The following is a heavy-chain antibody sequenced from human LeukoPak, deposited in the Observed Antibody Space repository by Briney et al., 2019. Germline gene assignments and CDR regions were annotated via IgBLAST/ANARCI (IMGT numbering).Heavy chain of an antibody. D-gene: IGHD6-6*01. V-gene: IGHV4-59*11. CDR2: IYYSGST. CDR1: GGSISSHS. J-gene: IGHJ4*02. CDR3: AREEYSSSAWDY. Sequence: SETLSLTCTVSGGSISSHSWTWIRQPPGKGLEWIGYIYYSGSTNYNPSLKSRVTISVDTSKNQFSLKLSSVTAADTAVYYCAREEYSSSAWDYWGQGTLVTVSS.